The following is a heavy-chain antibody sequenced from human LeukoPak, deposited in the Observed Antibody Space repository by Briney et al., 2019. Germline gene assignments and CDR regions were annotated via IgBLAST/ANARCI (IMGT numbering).Heavy chain of an antibody. CDR3: ARFGYSHGYGWGGGYYYYYMDV. D-gene: IGHD5-18*01. CDR1: GFSFSSYW. Sequence: GGSLRLSCAASGFSFSSYWMIWVRQAPGKGLEWVANIQQDGSEKYYVDSVKGRFTIFRDNAKNSVYLQMNSLRAEDTAVYYCARFGYSHGYGWGGGYYYYYMDVWGKGTTVTVSS. CDR2: IQQDGSEK. V-gene: IGHV3-7*01. J-gene: IGHJ6*03.